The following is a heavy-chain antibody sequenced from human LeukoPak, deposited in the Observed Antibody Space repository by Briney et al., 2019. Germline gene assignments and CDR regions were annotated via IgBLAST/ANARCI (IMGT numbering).Heavy chain of an antibody. D-gene: IGHD2-15*01. J-gene: IGHJ3*02. Sequence: GESLRLSCAASGFTFDDYAMHWVRQAPGKGLEWVSLISGDGGSTYYADSVRGRFTITRDNSKNSLYLQMDSLRTEDTAFYYCAKEIDTLGTNAFDIWGQGTMVTVSS. CDR3: AKEIDTLGTNAFDI. CDR1: GFTFDDYA. CDR2: ISGDGGST. V-gene: IGHV3-43*02.